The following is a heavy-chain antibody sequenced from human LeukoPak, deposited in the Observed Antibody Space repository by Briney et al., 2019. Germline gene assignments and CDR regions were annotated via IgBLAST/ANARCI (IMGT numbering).Heavy chain of an antibody. J-gene: IGHJ4*02. D-gene: IGHD3-9*01. CDR3: ARVRDILTGYELVLGFDY. CDR2: INPKSGAT. Sequence: ASVKDSCKTSGYVFINYYIHWVRLAPAQGLQWMGWINPKSGATKYAQKFQGRVTMTRDTPISTVYMEVGSLRSDDAAVYYCARVRDILTGYELVLGFDYWGQGTLVTVSS. CDR1: GYVFINYY. V-gene: IGHV1-2*02.